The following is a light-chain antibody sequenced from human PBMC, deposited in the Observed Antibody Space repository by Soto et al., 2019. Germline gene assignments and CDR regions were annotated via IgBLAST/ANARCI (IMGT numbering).Light chain of an antibody. Sequence: LWSKSHAPLTLSPGARATLSCRASQDVGGYLAWYQHKPGRAPGLLIYGASRMATGIPARFSGSGSGTDFTLTINSLQPEDFATYYCQQRYNFAITFGQGTRLEIK. CDR3: QQRYNFAIT. CDR1: QDVGGY. V-gene: IGKV3-11*01. J-gene: IGKJ5*01. CDR2: GAS.